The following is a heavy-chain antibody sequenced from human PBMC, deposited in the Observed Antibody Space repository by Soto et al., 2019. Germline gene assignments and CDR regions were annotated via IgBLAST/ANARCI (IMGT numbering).Heavy chain of an antibody. D-gene: IGHD3-22*01. CDR1: GFTVSTNY. J-gene: IGHJ2*01. CDR3: AIEYDSSGPWGYFDL. V-gene: IGHV3-66*01. CDR2: IYSGGST. Sequence: GRSLRLSCAASGFTVSTNYMTWVRQAPGKGLEWVSVIYSGGSTYYADSVKGRFTISRDNSKNTLYVQLDALRAEDTAIYYCAIEYDSSGPWGYFDLWGRGTLVTVSS.